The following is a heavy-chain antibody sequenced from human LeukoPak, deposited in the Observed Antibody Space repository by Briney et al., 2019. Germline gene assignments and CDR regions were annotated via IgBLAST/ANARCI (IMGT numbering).Heavy chain of an antibody. V-gene: IGHV3-23*01. CDR1: GFTFSNYA. CDR3: AKGTTVVTHYFDY. D-gene: IGHD4-23*01. J-gene: IGHJ4*02. Sequence: GGSLRLSCAASGFTFSNYAMTWVRKAPGKGLEWVSSISGSGGGTYYPDSVKGRFTISRDNSKNTLYLQMNSLRAEDTAVYYCAKGTTVVTHYFDYWGQGTLVTVSS. CDR2: ISGSGGGT.